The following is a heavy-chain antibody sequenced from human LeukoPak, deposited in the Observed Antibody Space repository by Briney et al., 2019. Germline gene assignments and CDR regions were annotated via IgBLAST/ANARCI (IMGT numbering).Heavy chain of an antibody. Sequence: GGSLRLSCAASGFTVSSNYMSWVRQAPGKGLEWVSVIYSGGSTYYADSVKGRFTISRDNSKNTLYLQMNSLRAEDTAVYYCARESPAASGLFDYWGQGTLVTVSS. V-gene: IGHV3-53*05. J-gene: IGHJ4*02. CDR1: GFTVSSNY. CDR3: ARESPAASGLFDY. D-gene: IGHD2-15*01. CDR2: IYSGGST.